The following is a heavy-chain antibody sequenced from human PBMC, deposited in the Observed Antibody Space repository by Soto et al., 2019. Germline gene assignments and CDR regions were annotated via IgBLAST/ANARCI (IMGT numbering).Heavy chain of an antibody. CDR1: GGTFSSYA. V-gene: IGHV1-69*13. Sequence: SVKVSCKASGGTFSSYAISWERQAPGQGLEWMGGIIPIFGTANYAQKFQGRVTITADESTSTAYMELSSLRSEDTAVYYCARPSYFWSGYYTNYYYYYGMDVWGQGTTVTVSS. D-gene: IGHD3-3*01. CDR3: ARPSYFWSGYYTNYYYYYGMDV. CDR2: IIPIFGTA. J-gene: IGHJ6*02.